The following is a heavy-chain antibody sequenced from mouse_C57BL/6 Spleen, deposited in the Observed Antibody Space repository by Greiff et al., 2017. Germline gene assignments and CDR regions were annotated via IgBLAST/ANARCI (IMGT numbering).Heavy chain of an antibody. J-gene: IGHJ3*01. CDR1: GYTFTSYW. D-gene: IGHD1-1*01. CDR3: TRSPNYYGSSPFAY. V-gene: IGHV1-5*01. Sequence: VQLQQSGTVLARPGASVKMSCKTSGYTFTSYWMHWVKQRPGQGLEWIGAIYPGNSDTSYNQKFKGKAKLTAVTSASTAYMELSSLTNEDSAVYYCTRSPNYYGSSPFAYWGQGTLVTVSA. CDR2: IYPGNSDT.